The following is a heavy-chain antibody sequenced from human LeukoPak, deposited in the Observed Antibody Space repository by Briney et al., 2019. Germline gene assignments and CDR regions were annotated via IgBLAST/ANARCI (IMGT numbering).Heavy chain of an antibody. V-gene: IGHV3-53*04. Sequence: AGGSLRLSCAASGFTDSSNYMSWVRQAPGKGLEWVSVIYSGGSTYYADSVKGRFTISRHNSKNTLYLQMNSLRAEDTAVYYCARWQIAAAGSSFDYWGQGTLVTVSS. CDR3: ARWQIAAAGSSFDY. CDR2: IYSGGST. CDR1: GFTDSSNY. D-gene: IGHD6-13*01. J-gene: IGHJ4*02.